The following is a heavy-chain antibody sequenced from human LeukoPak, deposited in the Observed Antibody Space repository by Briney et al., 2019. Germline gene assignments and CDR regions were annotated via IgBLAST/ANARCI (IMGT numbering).Heavy chain of an antibody. V-gene: IGHV4-59*12. CDR2: IYYSGST. Sequence: SDTLSLTRSASGGPLCSFFWSCIRQPPGKGLEWIGYIYYSGSTNYTPSLKSRLTISVDTHKNQFSLKLSSVTAADTAVYYCARVDTAMVVDYWGQGTLFTVSS. CDR1: GGPLCSFF. CDR3: ARVDTAMVVDY. D-gene: IGHD5-18*01. J-gene: IGHJ4*02.